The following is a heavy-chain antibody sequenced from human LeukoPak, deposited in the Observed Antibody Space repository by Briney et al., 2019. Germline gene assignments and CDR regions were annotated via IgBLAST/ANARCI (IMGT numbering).Heavy chain of an antibody. V-gene: IGHV3-23*01. CDR1: GLTFNNHA. CDR3: ARDMRGQWLDLKAFDI. CDR2: ISGSGGTT. J-gene: IGHJ3*02. D-gene: IGHD6-19*01. Sequence: PGGSLRLSCAASGLTFNNHAMSWVRQPPGKGLEWVSSISGSGGTTYYADSVKGRFTSSRDNAKNSLYLQMNSLRAEDTAVYYCARDMRGQWLDLKAFDIWGQGTMVTVSS.